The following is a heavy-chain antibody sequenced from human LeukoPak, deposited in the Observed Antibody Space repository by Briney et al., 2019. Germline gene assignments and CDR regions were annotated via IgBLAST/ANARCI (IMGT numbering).Heavy chain of an antibody. Sequence: GGSLRLSCAASGSPFSSYWMSWVRQAPGKGLEWVANIKPDGSEKSYVDSVKGRFTISRDNAKNSLYLQMNSLRAEDTAVDYCARGQMAGYWGQGTLVTVSS. CDR2: IKPDGSEK. J-gene: IGHJ4*02. CDR1: GSPFSSYW. CDR3: ARGQMAGY. D-gene: IGHD5-24*01. V-gene: IGHV3-7*05.